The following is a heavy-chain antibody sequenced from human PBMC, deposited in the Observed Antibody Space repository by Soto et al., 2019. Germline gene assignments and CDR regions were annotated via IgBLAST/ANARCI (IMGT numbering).Heavy chain of an antibody. V-gene: IGHV4-4*07. CDR2: IYTSGST. Sequence: PSETLSLTCTVSGGSISSYYWSWIRQPAGKGLEWIRRIYTSGSTNYNPSLKSRVTMSVDTSKNQFSLKLSPVTAADTAVYYCAREGGGPITMIVVASDAFDIWGQGTMVTVSS. J-gene: IGHJ3*02. CDR1: GGSISSYY. D-gene: IGHD3-22*01. CDR3: AREGGGPITMIVVASDAFDI.